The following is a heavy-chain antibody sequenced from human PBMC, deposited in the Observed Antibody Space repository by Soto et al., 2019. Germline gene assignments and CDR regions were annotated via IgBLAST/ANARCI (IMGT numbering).Heavy chain of an antibody. J-gene: IGHJ6*02. CDR1: GYTFPNYA. Sequence: ASVKVSCKASGYTFPNYAIHWVRQAPGQRLEWMGWINPAHGNTKYSQNFQGRVTISRDTSANTAYMELSSLTSEDTAMYYCATSDYGGNEHYYGMDVWGQGTTVTVSS. V-gene: IGHV1-3*01. CDR2: INPAHGNT. CDR3: ATSDYGGNEHYYGMDV. D-gene: IGHD4-17*01.